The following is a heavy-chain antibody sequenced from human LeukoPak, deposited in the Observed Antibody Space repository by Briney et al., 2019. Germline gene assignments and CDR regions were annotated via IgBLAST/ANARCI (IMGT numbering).Heavy chain of an antibody. V-gene: IGHV3-53*01. CDR2: IYSGGYT. Sequence: GGSLRLSCAASGFTFSSYSMNWVRQAPGKGLEWVSVIYSGGYTYYADSVKGRFTISRDNSKNTLYLQMNSLRAEDTAVYYCAKTGNPATGDYWGQGTLVTVSS. CDR1: GFTFSSYS. D-gene: IGHD1-1*01. J-gene: IGHJ4*02. CDR3: AKTGNPATGDY.